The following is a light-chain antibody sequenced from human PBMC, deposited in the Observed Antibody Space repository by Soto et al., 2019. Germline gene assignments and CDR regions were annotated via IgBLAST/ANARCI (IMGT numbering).Light chain of an antibody. CDR3: QQYGVTPPNT. CDR2: GAS. J-gene: IGKJ4*01. CDR1: QGIGST. Sequence: EIVMTQSPATLSVSPGERATLSCRASQGIGSTLAWYQQKPGQTPRLLIYGASTRATGIPDRFSGSGSGTDFTLTISGLEPEDFALYYCQQYGVTPPNTFGGGTKVDIK. V-gene: IGKV3D-15*01.